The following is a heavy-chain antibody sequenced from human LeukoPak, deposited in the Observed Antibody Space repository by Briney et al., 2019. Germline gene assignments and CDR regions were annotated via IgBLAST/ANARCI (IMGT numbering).Heavy chain of an antibody. V-gene: IGHV3-49*04. CDR1: GFTFGDYA. D-gene: IGHD6-19*01. Sequence: GGSLRLSCTASGFTFGDYAMSWVRQAPGKGLEWVGFIRSKAYGGTTEYAASVKGRFTISRDDSKSIAYLQMNSLKTEDTAVYYCTRHGYSSHWGQGTLVTVSS. J-gene: IGHJ4*02. CDR2: IRSKAYGGTT. CDR3: TRHGYSSH.